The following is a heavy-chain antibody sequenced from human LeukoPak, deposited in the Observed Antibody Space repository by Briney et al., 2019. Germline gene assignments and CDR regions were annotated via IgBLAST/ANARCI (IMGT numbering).Heavy chain of an antibody. J-gene: IGHJ6*02. Sequence: ASVKVSCKASGFTFTSSAVQWVRQARGQRLEWIGWIVVGSGNTNYAQKFQERVTITRDMSTSTAYMELSSLRSEDTAVYYCAAARRYDFWSGRNYGMDVWGQGTTVIVSS. D-gene: IGHD3-3*01. V-gene: IGHV1-58*01. CDR1: GFTFTSSA. CDR3: AAARRYDFWSGRNYGMDV. CDR2: IVVGSGNT.